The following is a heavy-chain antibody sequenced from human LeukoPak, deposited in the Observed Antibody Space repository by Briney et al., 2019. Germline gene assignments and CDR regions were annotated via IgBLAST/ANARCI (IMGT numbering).Heavy chain of an antibody. V-gene: IGHV3-9*01. J-gene: IGHJ3*02. CDR2: ISWNSGSI. Sequence: GGSLRLSCAASGFTFDDYAMHWARQAPGKGLEWVSGISWNSGSIGYADSVKGRFTISRDNAKNSLYLQMNSLRAEDTALYYCAKVSHSSWGPDAFDIWGQGTMVTVSS. D-gene: IGHD6-13*01. CDR3: AKVSHSSWGPDAFDI. CDR1: GFTFDDYA.